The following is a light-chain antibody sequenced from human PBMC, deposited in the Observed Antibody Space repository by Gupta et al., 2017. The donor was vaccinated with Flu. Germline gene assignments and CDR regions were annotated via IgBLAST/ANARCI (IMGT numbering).Light chain of an antibody. Sequence: KATISFRASQNISSWLAWYLQKPGKAPKLLIYKASNLENGVPARFSGSGSGTEFTLTISSLQPDDFATYYCQQYNSYSWTFGQGTKVEIK. CDR1: QNISSW. V-gene: IGKV1-5*03. CDR2: KAS. CDR3: QQYNSYSWT. J-gene: IGKJ1*01.